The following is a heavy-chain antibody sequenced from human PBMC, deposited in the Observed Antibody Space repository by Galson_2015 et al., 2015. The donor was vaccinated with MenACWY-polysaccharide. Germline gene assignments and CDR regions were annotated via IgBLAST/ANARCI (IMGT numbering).Heavy chain of an antibody. V-gene: IGHV3-9*01. CDR3: AKDPYGGNSERSPGFDY. D-gene: IGHD4-23*01. CDR1: GFTFDDYA. Sequence: SLRLSCAASGFTFDDYAMHWVRQAPGKGLEWVSGISWNSGSIGYADSVKGRFTISRDNAKNSLYLQMNSLRAEDTALYYCAKDPYGGNSERSPGFDYWGQGTLVTVSS. CDR2: ISWNSGSI. J-gene: IGHJ4*02.